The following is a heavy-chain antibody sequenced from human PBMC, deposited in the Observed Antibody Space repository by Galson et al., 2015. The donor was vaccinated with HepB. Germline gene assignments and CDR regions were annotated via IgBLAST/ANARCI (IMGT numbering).Heavy chain of an antibody. Sequence: SVKVSCKASGYTFTSYYMHWVRQAPGQGFEWMGIINPSGGSTSYAQKFQGRVTMTRDTSTSTVYMELSSLRSEDTAVYYCAREPYSSSSGNYYGMDVWGQGTTVTVSS. J-gene: IGHJ6*02. CDR2: INPSGGST. CDR1: GYTFTSYY. V-gene: IGHV1-46*01. D-gene: IGHD6-6*01. CDR3: AREPYSSSSGNYYGMDV.